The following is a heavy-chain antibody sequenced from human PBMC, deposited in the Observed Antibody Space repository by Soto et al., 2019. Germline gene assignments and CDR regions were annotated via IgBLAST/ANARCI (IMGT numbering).Heavy chain of an antibody. CDR2: INGDGSST. Sequence: EVQLVESGGGLVQPGGSLRLSCAASGFTFSSYWMHWVRQAPGKGLVWVSRINGDGSSTTYADSVKGRFIISRDNAKNTLYLQMNRLRAEDTAVYYCARPRYDGSGTPFDHWGQGTLVTVSS. CDR1: GFTFSSYW. D-gene: IGHD3-22*01. V-gene: IGHV3-74*01. CDR3: ARPRYDGSGTPFDH. J-gene: IGHJ4*02.